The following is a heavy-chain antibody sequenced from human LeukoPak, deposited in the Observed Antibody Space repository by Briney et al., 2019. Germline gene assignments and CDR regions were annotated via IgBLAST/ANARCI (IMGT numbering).Heavy chain of an antibody. CDR2: ISFSGRT. Sequence: SETLSLTCTVSGANLTSYFWSWVRQPPGKGLEWIAYISFSGRTKYNPSLDRRVTISSDTSKNHFSLTLTSVTAADTAIYYCSRLRFTWNDAGWFDSWGQGRLVTVSS. CDR3: SRLRFTWNDAGWFDS. D-gene: IGHD1-20*01. CDR1: GANLTSYF. V-gene: IGHV4-59*01. J-gene: IGHJ5*01.